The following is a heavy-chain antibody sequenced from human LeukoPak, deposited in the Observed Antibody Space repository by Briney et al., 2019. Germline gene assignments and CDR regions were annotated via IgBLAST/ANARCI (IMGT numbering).Heavy chain of an antibody. V-gene: IGHV3-21*01. D-gene: IGHD1-26*01. CDR3: ARGNRIRRIVGATRVWFDP. CDR2: IDPSSTYI. J-gene: IGHJ5*02. Sequence: KSGGSLRLSCAASGFAFRSYSMNWVRQAPGKGLEWVSAIDPSSTYIYYADSVKGRFTISRDNAENSLYLQMNSLRAEDTAVYYCARGNRIRRIVGATRVWFDPWGQGTLVTVSS. CDR1: GFAFRSYS.